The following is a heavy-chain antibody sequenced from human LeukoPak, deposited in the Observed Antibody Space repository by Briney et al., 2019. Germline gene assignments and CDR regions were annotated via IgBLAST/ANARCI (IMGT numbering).Heavy chain of an antibody. CDR2: IYDSGST. CDR1: GGSISSYY. J-gene: IGHJ4*02. Sequence: NPSETLSLTCTVSGGSISSYYWSWIRQTPGKGLEWIGYIYDSGSTNYNPSLKSRVTISIDTSKNQFSLKLSSVTAADTAVYYCARGMSYGDYEIWGQGTLVTVSS. CDR3: ARGMSYGDYEI. V-gene: IGHV4-59*01. D-gene: IGHD4-17*01.